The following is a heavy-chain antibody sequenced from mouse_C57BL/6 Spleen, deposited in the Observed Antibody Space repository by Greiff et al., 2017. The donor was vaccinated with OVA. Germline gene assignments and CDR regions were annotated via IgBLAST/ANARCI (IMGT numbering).Heavy chain of an antibody. CDR3: ARSGLRGGFAY. D-gene: IGHD3-1*01. CDR1: GYAFTNYL. Sequence: LVESGAELVRPGTSVKVSCKASGYAFTNYLIEWVKQRPGQGLEWIGVINPGSGGTNYNEKFKGKATLTADKSSSTAYMQLSSLTSEDSAVYFCARSGLRGGFAYWGQGTLVTVSA. V-gene: IGHV1-54*01. CDR2: INPGSGGT. J-gene: IGHJ3*01.